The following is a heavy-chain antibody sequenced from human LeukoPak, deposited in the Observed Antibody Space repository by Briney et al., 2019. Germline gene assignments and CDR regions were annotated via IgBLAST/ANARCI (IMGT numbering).Heavy chain of an antibody. D-gene: IGHD3-10*01. J-gene: IGHJ6*02. V-gene: IGHV3-66*01. CDR1: GFTVSSNY. CDR3: ARDYKPYAGPGAGGYYYGMDV. Sequence: PGGSLRLSCAASGFTVSSNYMSWVRQAPGKGLEWVSVIYSGGSTYYADSVKGRFTISRDNSKNTLYLQMNSLRAEDTAVYYCARDYKPYAGPGAGGYYYGMDVWGQGSTVTVSS. CDR2: IYSGGST.